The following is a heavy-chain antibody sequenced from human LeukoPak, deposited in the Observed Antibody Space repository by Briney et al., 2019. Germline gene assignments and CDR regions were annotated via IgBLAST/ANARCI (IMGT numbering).Heavy chain of an antibody. Sequence: PGGSLRLSCAASGFTFSNYSMNWVRQAPGKGLEWVSYISSSSSTIYYADSVKGRFAISRDNAKNSLYLQMNSLRAEDTAVYYCARDTAMVTGAFDYWGQGTLVTVSS. CDR1: GFTFSNYS. D-gene: IGHD5-18*01. CDR3: ARDTAMVTGAFDY. CDR2: ISSSSSTI. J-gene: IGHJ4*02. V-gene: IGHV3-48*04.